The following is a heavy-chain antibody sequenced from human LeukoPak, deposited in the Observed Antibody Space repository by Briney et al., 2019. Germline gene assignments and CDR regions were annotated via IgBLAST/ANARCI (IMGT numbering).Heavy chain of an antibody. CDR2: ISSSGSTI. J-gene: IGHJ3*02. CDR1: GFTFSNYE. V-gene: IGHV3-48*03. D-gene: IGHD2-15*01. CDR3: ARDCSGGSCYYGTDAFDI. Sequence: PGGSLRLSCAASGFTFSNYEMNWVRQAPGKGLEWVSYISSSGSTIYYADSVKGRFTISRDNAKNSLYLQMNSLRAEDTAVYYCARDCSGGSCYYGTDAFDIWGQGTMVTVSS.